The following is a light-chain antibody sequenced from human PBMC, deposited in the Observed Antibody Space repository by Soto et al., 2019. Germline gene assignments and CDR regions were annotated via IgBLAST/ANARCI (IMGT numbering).Light chain of an antibody. J-gene: IGKJ1*01. V-gene: IGKV3-15*01. CDR1: QSVSSN. CDR2: GAS. CDR3: QQHNNWPPWT. Sequence: EIVMTQSPATLSVSPGERATLSCRASQSVSSNLAWYQQKPGQAPRLLMYGASTRATGIPDRFSGSGSGTEFTLTISSLQSEDFAVYYCQQHNNWPPWTFGQGTTMEIK.